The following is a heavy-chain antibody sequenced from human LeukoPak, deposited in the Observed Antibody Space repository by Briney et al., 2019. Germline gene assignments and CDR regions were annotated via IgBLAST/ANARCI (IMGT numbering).Heavy chain of an antibody. J-gene: IGHJ4*02. V-gene: IGHV3-48*01. Sequence: GGSLRLSCAASGFSFSTYGMNWVRQAPGKGLEWISYIGSSSSATYYADSVKGRFTLSRDNVNNSLYLDMDSLRVDDTAVYYCARSATRFSNGWYGQVDFDSWGQGSLVIVSS. CDR1: GFSFSTYG. D-gene: IGHD6-19*01. CDR2: IGSSSSAT. CDR3: ARSATRFSNGWYGQVDFDS.